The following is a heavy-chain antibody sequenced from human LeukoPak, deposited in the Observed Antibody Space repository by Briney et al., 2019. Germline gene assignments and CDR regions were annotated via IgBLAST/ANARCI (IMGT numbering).Heavy chain of an antibody. V-gene: IGHV3-7*03. D-gene: IGHD5-12*01. CDR1: GFTFSSSS. Sequence: GGSLRLSCAASGFTFSSSSISWVRQAPGKGLEWVANIRQDGNEKYYVDSVKGRFTISRDNAKNSLYLQMNSLRAEDTAVYYCARPGYSGYDFWYWGQGTLVTVSS. CDR2: IRQDGNEK. CDR3: ARPGYSGYDFWY. J-gene: IGHJ4*02.